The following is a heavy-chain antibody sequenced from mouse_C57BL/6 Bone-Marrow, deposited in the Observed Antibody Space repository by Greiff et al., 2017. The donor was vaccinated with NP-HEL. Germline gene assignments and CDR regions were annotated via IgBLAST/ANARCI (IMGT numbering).Heavy chain of an antibody. J-gene: IGHJ1*03. D-gene: IGHD1-1*01. V-gene: IGHV1-69*01. Sequence: QVQLQQPGAELVMPGASVKLSCKASGYTFTSYWMHWVKQRPGQGLEWIGEIDPSDSYTNYNQKFKGKSTLTVDKSCSTAYMQLSRLTSEDSAVYYCARGYYGSSYWYFDVWGTGTTVTVSS. CDR3: ARGYYGSSYWYFDV. CDR1: GYTFTSYW. CDR2: IDPSDSYT.